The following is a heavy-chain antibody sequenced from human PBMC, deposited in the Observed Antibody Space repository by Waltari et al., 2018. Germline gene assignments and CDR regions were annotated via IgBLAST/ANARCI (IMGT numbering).Heavy chain of an antibody. CDR1: GFSISTSGTG. V-gene: IGHV2-70*04. CDR3: ARVRGWERTFDH. Sequence: QVTLKESGPALVKPTQTLTLTCTFSGFSISTSGTGVGWIRQPPGKALEWLASIYWNDSKYYSTSLKSRLTISKDTSKNQVVLTMTNMDPVDTATYYCARVRGWERTFDHWGQGVLVTVSS. J-gene: IGHJ4*02. CDR2: IYWNDSK. D-gene: IGHD1-1*01.